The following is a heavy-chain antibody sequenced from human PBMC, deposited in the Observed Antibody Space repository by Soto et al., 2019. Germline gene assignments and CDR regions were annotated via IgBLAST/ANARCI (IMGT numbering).Heavy chain of an antibody. D-gene: IGHD3-10*01. CDR3: GRSGSGSFFYYYYGMDV. CDR1: GFTFSSYG. CDR2: IWYDGSNK. Sequence: QVQLVESGGGVVQPGRSLRLSCAASGFTFSSYGMHWVRQAPGKGLEWVAVIWYDGSNKYYADSVKGRFTISRDNSKNTLYLQMNSLRAEDTAVYYWGRSGSGSFFYYYYGMDVWGQGTTVTVSS. J-gene: IGHJ6*02. V-gene: IGHV3-33*01.